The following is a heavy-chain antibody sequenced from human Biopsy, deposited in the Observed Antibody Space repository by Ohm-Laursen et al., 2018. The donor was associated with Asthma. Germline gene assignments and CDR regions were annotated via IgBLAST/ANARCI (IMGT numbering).Heavy chain of an antibody. CDR2: LYNSGTT. J-gene: IGHJ4*02. CDR3: ARDRGGTYGRTFES. Sequence: GTLSLTCTDSGGSISTYYWTWIRQPPGKGLEWVAYLYNSGTTNYNPSLKSRVTISVDTSKNQVSLNVRSVTAADTAVYYCARDRGGTYGRTFESWGQGTLVTVSS. V-gene: IGHV4-59*01. D-gene: IGHD1-26*01. CDR1: GGSISTYY.